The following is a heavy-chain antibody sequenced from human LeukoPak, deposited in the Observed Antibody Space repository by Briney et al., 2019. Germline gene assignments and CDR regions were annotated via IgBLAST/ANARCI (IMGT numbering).Heavy chain of an antibody. CDR3: ASSDGSYFFDY. CDR1: GFTVSSNY. D-gene: IGHD1-26*01. J-gene: IGHJ4*02. CDR2: IYSGGST. Sequence: GGSLRLSCAASGFTVSSNYMSWVRQAPGKGLEWVSVIYSGGSTYYADSVKGRFTISRDNSKNTLYLQMNSLRAEDTAVYYCASSDGSYFFDYWGQGTLVTVSS. V-gene: IGHV3-53*01.